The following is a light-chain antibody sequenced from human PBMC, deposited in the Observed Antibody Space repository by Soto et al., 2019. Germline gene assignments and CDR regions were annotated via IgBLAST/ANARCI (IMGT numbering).Light chain of an antibody. CDR3: LQDHDYQWT. J-gene: IGKJ2*02. CDR2: AAS. CDR1: QTISSW. V-gene: IGKV1-6*01. Sequence: IQMTQSPSTLSGSVGDRVTITCRASQTISSWLAWYQQKPGKAPKLLIYAASDLQAEVPSRFSGSGSGTDFTLTISSLQAEDFATYYCLQDHDYQWTFGQGTKLEIK.